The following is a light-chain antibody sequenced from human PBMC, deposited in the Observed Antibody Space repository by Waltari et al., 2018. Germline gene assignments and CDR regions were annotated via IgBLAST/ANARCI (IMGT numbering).Light chain of an antibody. J-gene: IGKJ2*01. CDR3: QQYNDWST. CDR1: QSISDW. CDR2: DAS. V-gene: IGKV1-5*01. Sequence: DIQMTQYPSTLSASVGDRVTITCRASQSISDWLAWYQQKPGKAPKLLIYDASTLESGVPSRFSGSGSGTEFTLTISSLQPDDFATYYCQQYNDWSTFGQGTKLEI.